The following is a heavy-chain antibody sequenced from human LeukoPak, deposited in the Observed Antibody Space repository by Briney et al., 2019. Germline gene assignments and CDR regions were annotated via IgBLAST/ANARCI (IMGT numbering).Heavy chain of an antibody. V-gene: IGHV1-8*01. CDR2: MNPNSGNT. CDR3: ARDPRYSGYDPDY. CDR1: GYTFTSYD. D-gene: IGHD5-12*01. Sequence: ASVKVSCKASGYTFTSYDINWVRQATGQGLEWMGWMNPNSGNTGYAQKFQGRVTMTRNTSISTAYMELSSLRSEDTAVYYCARDPRYSGYDPDYWGQGTLVNVSS. J-gene: IGHJ4*02.